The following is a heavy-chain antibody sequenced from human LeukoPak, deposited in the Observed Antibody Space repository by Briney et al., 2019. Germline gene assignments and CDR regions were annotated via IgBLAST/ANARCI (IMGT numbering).Heavy chain of an antibody. CDR2: ISSNRAST. V-gene: IGHV3-64D*09. CDR1: EFSFSRYA. Sequence: PGGSLRLSCSASEFSFSRYAMHWVRQGPGKGLEHVSTISSNRASTYYADSAKGRFTISRYNSKNTLYLQLSSLSAEDTAAYYCVKGGYYDSSGFPEYFQDWGQGTLVSASS. CDR3: VKGGYYDSSGFPEYFQD. D-gene: IGHD3-22*01. J-gene: IGHJ1*01.